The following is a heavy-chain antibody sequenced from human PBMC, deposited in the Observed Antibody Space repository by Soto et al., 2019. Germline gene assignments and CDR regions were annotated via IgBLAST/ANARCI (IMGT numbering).Heavy chain of an antibody. D-gene: IGHD4-17*01. Sequence: PGGSLRLSCAASGFTFSSYSMNWVRQAPGKGLEWVSSISSSSSYIYYADSVKGRFTISRDNAKNSLYLQMNSLRAEDTAVYYCARDPRYGDYIAYYYYMDVWGKGTTVTVSS. CDR1: GFTFSSYS. J-gene: IGHJ6*03. V-gene: IGHV3-21*01. CDR3: ARDPRYGDYIAYYYYMDV. CDR2: ISSSSSYI.